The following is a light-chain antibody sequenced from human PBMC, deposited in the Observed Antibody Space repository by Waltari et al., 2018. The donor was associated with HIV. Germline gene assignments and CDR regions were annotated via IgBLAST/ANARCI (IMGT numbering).Light chain of an antibody. CDR1: SGDVGGYDY. J-gene: IGLJ1*01. V-gene: IGLV2-14*03. CDR2: DVS. Sequence: QSALTQPASVSGSPGQSITISCTGTSGDVGGYDYVSWYQQHPGKAPKIMIYDVSNRPSGVSNRFSASKSGNPASLIISGLQAEDEADYYCSSYTSSSTRVFGTGTAVTVV. CDR3: SSYTSSSTRV.